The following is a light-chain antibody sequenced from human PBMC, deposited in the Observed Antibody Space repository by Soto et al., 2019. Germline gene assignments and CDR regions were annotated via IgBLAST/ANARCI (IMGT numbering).Light chain of an antibody. Sequence: QSVLTQPPSVSAAPGQKVTISCSGNSSNIGSNDLSWYQQLPGKAPNLLIYENSQRPSGIPDRFSGSKSGTSATLGITGLQTGDEADYYCGTWDSSLIALFGTGTKLTVL. CDR3: GTWDSSLIAL. J-gene: IGLJ1*01. CDR2: ENS. V-gene: IGLV1-51*02. CDR1: SSNIGSND.